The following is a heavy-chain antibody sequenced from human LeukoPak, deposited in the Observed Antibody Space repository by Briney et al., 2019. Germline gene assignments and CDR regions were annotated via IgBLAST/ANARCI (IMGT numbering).Heavy chain of an antibody. CDR1: GNTLTELS. J-gene: IGHJ4*02. CDR3: ATWNYYDSSAGDY. CDR2: FDPEDGET. V-gene: IGHV1-24*01. D-gene: IGHD3-22*01. Sequence: ASVKVSCKVSGNTLTELSMHWVRQAPGKGLEWMGGFDPEDGETIYAQKFQGRVTMTEDTSTDTAYMELSSLRSEDTAVYYCATWNYYDSSAGDYWGQGTLVTVSS.